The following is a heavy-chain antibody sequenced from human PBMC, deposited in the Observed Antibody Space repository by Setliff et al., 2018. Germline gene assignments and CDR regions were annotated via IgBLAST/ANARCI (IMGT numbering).Heavy chain of an antibody. V-gene: IGHV1-2*02. J-gene: IGHJ3*02. Sequence: ASVKVSCKASGYTFAGYYMHWVRQAPGQGLEWMGWINPNSGGANYAQKFQGRVTMTRDTSISTGYMELSRLRSDDTAVYYCAKSMTTVTTGGNEAFDIWGQGTMVTVSS. CDR2: INPNSGGA. CDR3: AKSMTTVTTGGNEAFDI. D-gene: IGHD4-17*01. CDR1: GYTFAGYY.